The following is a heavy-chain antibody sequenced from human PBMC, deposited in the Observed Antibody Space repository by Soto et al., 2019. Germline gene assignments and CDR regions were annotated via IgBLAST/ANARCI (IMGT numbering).Heavy chain of an antibody. D-gene: IGHD5-12*01. CDR3: ARVRDIVATIGHYYFDY. Sequence: QVQLVESGGGLVKPGGSLRLSCAASGFTFSDYYMSWIRQAPGKGLEWVSYISSSSSYTNYADSVKGRFTISRDNAKNSLYLQMNSLRAEDTAVYYCARVRDIVATIGHYYFDYWGQGTLVTVSS. J-gene: IGHJ4*02. CDR2: ISSSSSYT. CDR1: GFTFSDYY. V-gene: IGHV3-11*06.